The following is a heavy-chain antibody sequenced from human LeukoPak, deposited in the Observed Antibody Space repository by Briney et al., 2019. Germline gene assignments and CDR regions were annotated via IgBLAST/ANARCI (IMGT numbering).Heavy chain of an antibody. J-gene: IGHJ3*02. D-gene: IGHD5-12*01. Sequence: GGSLRLPCAASGFTFSNYGIHWVRQAPGKGLEWVAVISYDGSNQYYADSLKGRFTISRDNSKNTLYLQMNSLRAEDTAVYYCARRGGSGYDWADGFDIWGQGTRVTVSS. CDR1: GFTFSNYG. V-gene: IGHV3-30*03. CDR2: ISYDGSNQ. CDR3: ARRGGSGYDWADGFDI.